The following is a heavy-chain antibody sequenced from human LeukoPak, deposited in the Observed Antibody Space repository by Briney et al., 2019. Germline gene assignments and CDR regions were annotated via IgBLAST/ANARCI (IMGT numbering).Heavy chain of an antibody. V-gene: IGHV1-2*02. CDR1: GYTFTGYY. CDR3: ARGGDSSGYYFYYYYMDV. Sequence: ASVTVSFKASGYTFTGYYMHWVRQAPGQGLEWMGWINPNSGGTNYPQKFQGRVTMTRDTSISTAYMELSRLSSDDTALYYCARGGDSSGYYFYYYYMDVWGKGTTVTISS. CDR2: INPNSGGT. J-gene: IGHJ6*03. D-gene: IGHD3-22*01.